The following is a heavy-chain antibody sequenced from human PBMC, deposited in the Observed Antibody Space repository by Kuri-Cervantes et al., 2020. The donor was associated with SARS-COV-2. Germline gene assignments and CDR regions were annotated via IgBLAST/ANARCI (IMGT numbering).Heavy chain of an antibody. CDR1: GGSFSGYY. D-gene: IGHD3-22*01. Sequence: SCAVYGGSFSGYYWSWIRQPPGKGLEWIGEINHSGSTNYNPSLKSRVTISVDTSKNQFSLKLSSVTAADTAVYYCARARSITMIVVVIDAFDIWGQGTMVTVSS. J-gene: IGHJ3*02. CDR3: ARARSITMIVVVIDAFDI. CDR2: INHSGST. V-gene: IGHV4-34*09.